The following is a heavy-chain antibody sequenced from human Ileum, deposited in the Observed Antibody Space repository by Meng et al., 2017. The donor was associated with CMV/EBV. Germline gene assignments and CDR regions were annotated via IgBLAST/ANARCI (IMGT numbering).Heavy chain of an antibody. CDR2: VNPSGGSA. CDR1: GYTFTSFY. CDR3: ARARGGYSDDAFDI. Sequence: SVNVSCKTSGYTFTSFYIHWVRQAPGQGLEWMGIVNPSGGSATYAQKFQGTVTMTRDTSTGTVYMELSSLRSEDTAVYYCARARGGYSDDAFDIWGQGTVVTVSS. V-gene: IGHV1-46*01. D-gene: IGHD1-26*01. J-gene: IGHJ3*02.